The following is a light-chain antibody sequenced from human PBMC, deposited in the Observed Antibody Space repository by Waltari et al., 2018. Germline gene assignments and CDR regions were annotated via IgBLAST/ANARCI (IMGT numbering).Light chain of an antibody. CDR1: QTLVHSDGNTY. V-gene: IGKV2-30*02. Sequence: DVVMTQSPLSLPVTLGQPASISCRSSQTLVHSDGNTYLNWFQQRPGQSPRRLIYKVSNRDSGVPDRFSVSGSGTDFTLKISRVEAEDVGVYYCMQRTQWPGTFGQGTKVEF. CDR3: MQRTQWPGT. CDR2: KVS. J-gene: IGKJ1*01.